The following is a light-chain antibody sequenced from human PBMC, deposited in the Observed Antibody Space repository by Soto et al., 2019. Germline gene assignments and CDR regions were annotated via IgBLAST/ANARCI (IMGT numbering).Light chain of an antibody. CDR3: QQYNRSPWT. CDR2: KAS. V-gene: IGKV1-5*03. CDR1: QTISSW. J-gene: IGKJ1*01. Sequence: DIPMTQSPSTPSGSVGDRATITCRASQTISSWLAWYQQKPGRAPKLLIYKASTLESEVPSRFSGSGSGTEFTLTISSLQPDDFATYYCQQYNRSPWTFGQGTKVEIK.